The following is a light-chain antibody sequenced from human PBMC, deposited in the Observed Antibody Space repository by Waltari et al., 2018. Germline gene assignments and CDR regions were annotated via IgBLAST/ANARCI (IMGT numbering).Light chain of an antibody. V-gene: IGKV3-20*01. Sequence: IVLTQSPGTLSLSPGERATLSCRASQSVSIYLAWYQQKPGQAPRLLIYHTSTRATGIPDRFSGSGSGTDFSLTISGLEPEYFAVYYCQHYKNLPVSFGQGTRVEIK. CDR3: QHYKNLPVS. J-gene: IGKJ1*01. CDR2: HTS. CDR1: QSVSIY.